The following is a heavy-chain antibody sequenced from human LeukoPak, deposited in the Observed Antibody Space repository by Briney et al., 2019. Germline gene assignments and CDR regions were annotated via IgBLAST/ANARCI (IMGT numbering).Heavy chain of an antibody. V-gene: IGHV4-39*07. Sequence: PSETLSLTCSVSGGSITSSSYYWGWIRQPPGKGLEWIGEINHSGSTNYNPSLKSRVTISVDTSKNQFSLKLSSVTAADTAVYYCARGRYGDLHYYYYYGMDVWGQGTTVTVSS. CDR2: INHSGST. D-gene: IGHD4-17*01. CDR3: ARGRYGDLHYYYYYGMDV. J-gene: IGHJ6*02. CDR1: GGSITSSSYY.